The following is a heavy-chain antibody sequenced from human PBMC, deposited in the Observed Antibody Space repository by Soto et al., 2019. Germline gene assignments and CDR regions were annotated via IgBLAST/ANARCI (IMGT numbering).Heavy chain of an antibody. D-gene: IGHD1-1*01. CDR1: GGFVSSGTYY. V-gene: IGHV4-34*01. Sequence: QVQLQQWGAGLLKPSETLSLTCAVYGGFVSSGTYYWSSIRQPPAKGLEWIGEMSHSGGTHFNPSLKRRVTISVDTSKNQFSLKMSSVTAADTALYYCARVERGTVTTVVDAFDIWGPGTMVTVSS. J-gene: IGHJ3*02. CDR2: MSHSGGT. CDR3: ARVERGTVTTVVDAFDI.